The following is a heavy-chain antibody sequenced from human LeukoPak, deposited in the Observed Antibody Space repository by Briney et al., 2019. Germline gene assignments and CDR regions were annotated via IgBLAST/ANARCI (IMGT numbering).Heavy chain of an antibody. CDR1: GGSISSGGYS. D-gene: IGHD3-16*02. J-gene: IGHJ3*02. CDR2: IYYSGST. CDR3: ARDSGGWDDYVWGSYRWAYSDAFDI. V-gene: IGHV4-30-2*05. Sequence: SETLSLTCAVSGGSISSGGYSWSWIRQPPGKGLEWIGYIYYSGSTYYNPSLKSRVTISVDTSKNQFSLKLSSVTAADTAVYYCARDSGGWDDYVWGSYRWAYSDAFDIWGQGTMVTVSS.